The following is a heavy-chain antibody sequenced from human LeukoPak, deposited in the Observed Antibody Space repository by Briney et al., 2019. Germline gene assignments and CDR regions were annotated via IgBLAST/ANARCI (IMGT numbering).Heavy chain of an antibody. CDR1: VYTFTNFG. V-gene: IGHV1-18*01. CDR2: ISAYNGNT. D-gene: IGHD2-21*02. J-gene: IGHJ3*02. Sequence: ASVKVSCKASVYTFTNFGISWVRQAHGQGLEWMGWISAYNGNTNYAQRLQGRVTMTTDTSTSTAYMELRSLRSDDTAVYYCAREGSSPYRGGDCYTNYDAFDIWGQGTMVTVSS. CDR3: AREGSSPYRGGDCYTNYDAFDI.